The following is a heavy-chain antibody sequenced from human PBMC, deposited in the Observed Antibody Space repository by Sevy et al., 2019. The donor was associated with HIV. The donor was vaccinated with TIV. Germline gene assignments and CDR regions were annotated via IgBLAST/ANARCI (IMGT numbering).Heavy chain of an antibody. V-gene: IGHV3-7*03. J-gene: IGHJ3*02. CDR3: VRTYVCTGDNNVCDGIFDI. D-gene: IGHD2-8*02. Sequence: GGSLRLSCAASGFTFSNYWMNWVRQAPGKGLEWVATIKDDGSEKYYVDSVKGRFTISRDNAKNNLYVQMQSLRVEDTTVYYCVRTYVCTGDNNVCDGIFDIWGQGTMVTVSS. CDR1: GFTFSNYW. CDR2: IKDDGSEK.